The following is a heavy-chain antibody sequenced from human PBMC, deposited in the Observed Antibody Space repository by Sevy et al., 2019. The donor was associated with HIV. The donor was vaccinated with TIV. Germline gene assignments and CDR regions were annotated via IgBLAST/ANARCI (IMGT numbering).Heavy chain of an antibody. V-gene: IGHV5-51*01. CDR1: GYSFTSYW. CDR2: IYPGDSDT. D-gene: IGHD1-26*01. J-gene: IGHJ3*02. Sequence: GESLKISCKGSGYSFTSYWIGWVRQMPGKGLEWMGIIYPGDSDTRYSPSFQGQVTISADKSISTAYLQWSSLKASDTAMYYCVRLRDSGSYGADAFDIWGQGTMVTVSS. CDR3: VRLRDSGSYGADAFDI.